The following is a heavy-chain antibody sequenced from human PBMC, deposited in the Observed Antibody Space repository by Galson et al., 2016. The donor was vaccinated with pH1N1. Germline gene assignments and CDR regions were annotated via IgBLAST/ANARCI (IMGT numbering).Heavy chain of an antibody. CDR1: GFTFSSYG. CDR3: AKDQGAYCSSTSCYGYDY. D-gene: IGHD2-2*01. V-gene: IGHV3-23*01. CDR2: FSGSGGST. J-gene: IGHJ4*02. Sequence: SLRLSCAASGFTFSSYGMLWVRQAPGKGLEWVSGFSGSGGSTYYAASVKGRFTISRDNSMSTLYLQMNSLRAEDTAVYYCAKDQGAYCSSTSCYGYDYWGQGTLVTVSS.